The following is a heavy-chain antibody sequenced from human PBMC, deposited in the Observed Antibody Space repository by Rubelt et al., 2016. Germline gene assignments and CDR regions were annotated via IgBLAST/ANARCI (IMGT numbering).Heavy chain of an antibody. J-gene: IGHJ4*02. CDR3: ARRQLWSFLFDY. D-gene: IGHD5-18*01. CDR2: IRYDGSNK. V-gene: IGHV3-30*02. Sequence: QVQLVESGGGVVQPGGSLRLSCAASGFTFSSYGMHWVRQAPGKGLEWVAFIRYDGSNKYYPGSVKGRFTISRENAKNSLYLQMNSLRAEDTAVYYCARRQLWSFLFDYWGQGTLVTVSS. CDR1: GFTFSSYG.